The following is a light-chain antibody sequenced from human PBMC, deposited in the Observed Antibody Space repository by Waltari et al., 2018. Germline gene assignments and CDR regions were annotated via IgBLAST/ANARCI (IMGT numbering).Light chain of an antibody. V-gene: IGLV8-61*01. CDR1: SGSVSTTSY. CDR3: SLYMGSGIWV. Sequence: QTVVTQEPSLSVSPGGTVTLTCALTSGSVSTTSYATWYQQTPGQPPRTLVYKGSSRSSGVPDRLSGSILGNKAALTITGAQADDESNYYCSLYMGSGIWVFGGGTKLTVL. CDR2: KGS. J-gene: IGLJ3*02.